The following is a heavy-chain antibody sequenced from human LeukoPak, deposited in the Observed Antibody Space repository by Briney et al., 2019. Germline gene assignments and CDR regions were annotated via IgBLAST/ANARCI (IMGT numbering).Heavy chain of an antibody. D-gene: IGHD6-13*01. CDR2: ISAYNGNT. CDR3: ARGWAAAGTPYYYYYGMDV. J-gene: IGHJ6*02. CDR1: GFTFSSYG. Sequence: KAGGSLRLSCAASGFTFSSYGISWVRQAPGQGLEWMGWISAYNGNTNYAQKLQGRVTMTTDTSTSTAYMELRSLRSDDTAVYYCARGWAAAGTPYYYYYGMDVWGQGTTVTVSS. V-gene: IGHV1-18*01.